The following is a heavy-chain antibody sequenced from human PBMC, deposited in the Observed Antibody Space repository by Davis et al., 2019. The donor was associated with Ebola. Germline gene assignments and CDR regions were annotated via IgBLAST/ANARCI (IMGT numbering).Heavy chain of an antibody. CDR3: ARNGIAAANNWFDP. V-gene: IGHV4-34*01. CDR1: GESFSGYY. Sequence: PSETLSLTCAVYGESFSGYYWSWIRQPPGKGLEWIGEINHSGSTNYNPSLKSRVTISVDTSKNQFSLKLSSVTAADTAVYYCARNGIAAANNWFDPWGQGTLVTVSS. CDR2: INHSGST. D-gene: IGHD6-13*01. J-gene: IGHJ5*02.